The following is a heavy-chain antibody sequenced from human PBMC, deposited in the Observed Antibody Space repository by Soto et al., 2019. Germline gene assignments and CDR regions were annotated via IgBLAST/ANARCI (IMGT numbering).Heavy chain of an antibody. CDR1: GFTFSSYA. CDR2: ISYDGSNK. CDR3: ARSSGRGPYYYGMDV. V-gene: IGHV3-30-3*01. D-gene: IGHD3-10*01. J-gene: IGHJ6*02. Sequence: QVQLVEPGGGVVQPGRSLRLSCAASGFTFSSYAMHWVRQAPGKGLEWVAVISYDGSNKYYADSVKGRFTISRDNSKNTLYLQMNSLRAEDTAVYYCARSSGRGPYYYGMDVWGQGTTVTVSS.